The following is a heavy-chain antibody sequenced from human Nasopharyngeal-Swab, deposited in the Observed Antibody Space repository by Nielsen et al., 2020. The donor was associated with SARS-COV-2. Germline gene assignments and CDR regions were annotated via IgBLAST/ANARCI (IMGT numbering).Heavy chain of an antibody. J-gene: IGHJ4*02. CDR2: IYPADSDS. CDR1: GYIFTSYW. D-gene: IGHD1-26*01. Sequence: GGSLRLSCKGSGYIFTSYWIGWVRQMPGKGLEWMGIIYPADSDSRYSLSFQGQVSISVDKSISTAYLQRNTLKASDTAIYYCVRRAFSASYFYFDYWGPGTLVTVSS. V-gene: IGHV5-51*01. CDR3: VRRAFSASYFYFDY.